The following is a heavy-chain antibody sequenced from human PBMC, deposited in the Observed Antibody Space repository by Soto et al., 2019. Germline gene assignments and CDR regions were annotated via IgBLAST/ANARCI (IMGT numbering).Heavy chain of an antibody. Sequence: QVQLQESGRGLVKPSQTLSLTCTVSGGSINNGDYFWNWIRQHPEKGLEWMGYINYRGTTFYSPSLKSRIIISVDTSKNQFSLKLSSVTAADTAVYYCARDAPGAAPYWGQGTLVTVSS. CDR3: ARDAPGAAPY. CDR1: GGSINNGDYF. D-gene: IGHD6-13*01. V-gene: IGHV4-31*03. J-gene: IGHJ4*02. CDR2: INYRGTT.